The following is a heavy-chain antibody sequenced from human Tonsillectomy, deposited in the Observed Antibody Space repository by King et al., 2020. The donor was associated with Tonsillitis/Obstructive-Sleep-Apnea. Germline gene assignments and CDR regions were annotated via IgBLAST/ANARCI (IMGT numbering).Heavy chain of an antibody. D-gene: IGHD2-2*01. V-gene: IGHV3-64D*06. CDR1: GFTFSSYA. J-gene: IGHJ4*02. Sequence: VQLVESGGGLVQPGGSLRLSCSASGFTFSSYAMHWVRQAPGKGLEYVSAISSNGGSTYYADSVKGRFTISRDNSKNTLYLQMSSLRAEDTAVYYCVKYVGAYCSSTSCHDYWGQGTLVTVSS. CDR3: VKYVGAYCSSTSCHDY. CDR2: ISSNGGST.